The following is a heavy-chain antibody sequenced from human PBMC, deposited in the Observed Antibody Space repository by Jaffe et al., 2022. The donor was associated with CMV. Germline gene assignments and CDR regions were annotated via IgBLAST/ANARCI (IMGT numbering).Heavy chain of an antibody. D-gene: IGHD3-10*01. CDR1: GFTVSSNY. J-gene: IGHJ3*02. CDR2: IYSGGST. CDR3: ARTNPLSYDAFDI. V-gene: IGHV3-53*01. Sequence: EVQLVESGGGLIQPGGSLRLSCAASGFTVSSNYMSWVRQAPGKGLEWVSVIYSGGSTYYADSVKGRFTISRDNSKNTLYLQMNSLRAEDTAVYYCARTNPLSYDAFDIWGQGTMVTVSS.